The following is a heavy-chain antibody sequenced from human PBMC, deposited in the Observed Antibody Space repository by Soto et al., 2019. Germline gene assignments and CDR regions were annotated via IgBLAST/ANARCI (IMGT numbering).Heavy chain of an antibody. D-gene: IGHD2-15*01. V-gene: IGHV4-34*01. CDR2: INHSENT. Sequence: QVQLKQWGAGLLKPSETLSLTCAVYGGSFSAYYWSWIRQSPGKGLEWIGEINHSENTNYNPSLKSRVTISVDTSKTQFSLKLRSVTAADTAVYYCARGYCSSDSCYPPDAFDIW. J-gene: IGHJ3*02. CDR1: GGSFSAYY. CDR3: ARGYCSSDSCYPPDAFDI.